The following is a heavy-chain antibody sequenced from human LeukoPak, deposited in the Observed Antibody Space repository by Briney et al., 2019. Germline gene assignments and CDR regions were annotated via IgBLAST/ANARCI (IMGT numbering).Heavy chain of an antibody. CDR1: GFTFSSYG. J-gene: IGHJ4*02. CDR2: IWYDGSNK. CDR3: AREGGGYIDY. D-gene: IGHD2-15*01. V-gene: IGHV3-33*01. Sequence: GRSLRLSCAASGFTFSSYGMHWVRQAPGKGLEWVAVIWYDGSNKYYADSVKGRFTISRDNSKNTLYLQMNSLRAEDTAVYYCAREGGGYIDYWGRGTLVTVSS.